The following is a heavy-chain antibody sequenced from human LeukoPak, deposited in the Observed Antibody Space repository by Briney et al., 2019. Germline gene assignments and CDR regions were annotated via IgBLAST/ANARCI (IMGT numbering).Heavy chain of an antibody. CDR1: GGSFSGYY. D-gene: IGHD1-14*01. CDR2: INHSGST. Sequence: SETLSLTCAVYGGSFSGYYWSWIRQPPGKGLEWIGEINHSGSTNYNPSLKSRVTISVDTSKNQFSLKLSSVTAAGTAVYYCARGTNLDYWGQGTLVTVSS. J-gene: IGHJ4*02. V-gene: IGHV4-34*01. CDR3: ARGTNLDY.